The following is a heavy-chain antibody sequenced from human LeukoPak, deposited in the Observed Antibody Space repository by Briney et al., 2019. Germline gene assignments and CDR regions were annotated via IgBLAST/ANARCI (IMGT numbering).Heavy chain of an antibody. J-gene: IGHJ4*02. Sequence: SQTLSLTCTVSDGSITSDGYYWSWVRQLPGKGLDWIGYIDYSGTAYYNPSLRSRVTISVDTSKNQFSLKLSSVTAADTAVYYCARASSGWYLDYWGQGTLVTVSS. CDR3: ARASSGWYLDY. V-gene: IGHV4-31*03. D-gene: IGHD6-19*01. CDR1: DGSITSDGYY. CDR2: IDYSGTA.